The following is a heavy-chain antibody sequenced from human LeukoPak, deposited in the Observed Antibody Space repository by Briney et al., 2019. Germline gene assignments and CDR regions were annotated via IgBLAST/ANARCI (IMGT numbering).Heavy chain of an antibody. J-gene: IGHJ5*02. CDR1: GYTFTSYD. V-gene: IGHV1-8*01. CDR2: MNPNSGNT. Sequence: ASVKVSCKASGYTFTSYDINWVRQATGQGLEWMGWMNPNSGNTGYAQKFQGRVTMTRNTSISTAYMELSSLRSEDTAVYYCARGLRSKYCSSTSCRKNNWFDPWGQETLVTVSS. D-gene: IGHD2-2*01. CDR3: ARGLRSKYCSSTSCRKNNWFDP.